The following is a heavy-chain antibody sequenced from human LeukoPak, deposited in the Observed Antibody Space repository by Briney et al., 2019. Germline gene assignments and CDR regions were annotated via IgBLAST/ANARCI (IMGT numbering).Heavy chain of an antibody. V-gene: IGHV4-39*01. CDR3: ARHVPAASYYYYGMDV. J-gene: IGHJ6*02. Sequence: PSETLSLTCTVSGGSISSSSYYWGWIRQPPGKGLEWIGSIYYSGSTYYNPSLKSRVTISVDTSKNQFSLKLSSVTAADTAVYYRARHVPAASYYYYGMDVWGQGTTVTVSS. CDR2: IYYSGST. D-gene: IGHD2-2*01. CDR1: GGSISSSSYY.